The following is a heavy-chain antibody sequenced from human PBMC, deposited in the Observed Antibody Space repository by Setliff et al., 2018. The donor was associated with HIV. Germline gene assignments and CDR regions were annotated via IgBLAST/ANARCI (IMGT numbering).Heavy chain of an antibody. CDR1: GFTLSNFW. CDR3: ARDRPHSWFDP. J-gene: IGHJ5*02. Sequence: GGSLRLSCVASGFTLSNFWMHWVRQAPGKGLVWVSYINTDGSGATYADSVKGRFTISRDNAKDTLYLQMNSLRVEDTAVYYCARDRPHSWFDPWGQGTLVTVSS. V-gene: IGHV3-74*01. CDR2: INTDGSGA.